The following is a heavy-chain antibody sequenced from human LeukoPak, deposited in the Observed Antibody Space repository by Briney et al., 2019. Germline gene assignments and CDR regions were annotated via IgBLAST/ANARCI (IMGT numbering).Heavy chain of an antibody. J-gene: IGHJ4*02. CDR1: GGSISSYY. D-gene: IGHD1-26*01. Sequence: SETLSLTCTVSGGSISSYYWSWIRQPPGKGLDWIGYIYYIGSTNYNPSLKSRVTISVDKSKNQFSLKLSSVTAADTAVYYCARVSSGATTVDYWGQGTLVTVSS. V-gene: IGHV4-59*12. CDR2: IYYIGST. CDR3: ARVSSGATTVDY.